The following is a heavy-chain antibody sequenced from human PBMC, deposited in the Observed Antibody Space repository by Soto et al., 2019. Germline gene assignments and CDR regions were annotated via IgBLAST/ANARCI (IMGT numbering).Heavy chain of an antibody. D-gene: IGHD6-19*01. CDR2: VSHDGRNT. CDR3: AKGGRQWLVTYDFNY. V-gene: IGHV3-30*18. J-gene: IGHJ4*02. CDR1: GFTFSDYA. Sequence: VQLVESGGGVVQPGRSLRLSCAASGFTFSDYAMHWVRQAPGKGLEWVAVVSHDGRNTHYADSVKGRFTISRDSSKNTVFLEMTSLRAEDTAVYFCAKGGRQWLVTYDFNYWGQGALVTVSS.